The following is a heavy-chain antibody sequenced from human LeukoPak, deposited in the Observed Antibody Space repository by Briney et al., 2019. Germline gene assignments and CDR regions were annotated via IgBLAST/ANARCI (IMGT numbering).Heavy chain of an antibody. CDR3: ARGGSSWYRLGAFGI. D-gene: IGHD6-13*01. Sequence: PGGSLRLSCAASGFTFSSYWMSWVCQAPGKGLEWVANIKQDGSEKYYVDSVKGRFTISRDNAKNSLYLQMNSLRAEDTAVYYCARGGSSWYRLGAFGIWGQGTMVTVSS. CDR2: IKQDGSEK. CDR1: GFTFSSYW. V-gene: IGHV3-7*01. J-gene: IGHJ3*02.